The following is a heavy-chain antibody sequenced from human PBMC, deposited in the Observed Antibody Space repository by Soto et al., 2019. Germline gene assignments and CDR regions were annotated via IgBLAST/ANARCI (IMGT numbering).Heavy chain of an antibody. CDR3: TRRAPSRAFDF. CDR2: TRGKANSYTT. J-gene: IGHJ4*02. V-gene: IGHV3-72*01. Sequence: TFSDHNIDWVRQAPGKGLEWVGRTRGKANSYTTDYAASVKGRFTISRDDSKNSAFLQMNSLKTEDTALYYCTRRAPSRAFDFWGQGTPVTVSS. CDR1: TFSDHN.